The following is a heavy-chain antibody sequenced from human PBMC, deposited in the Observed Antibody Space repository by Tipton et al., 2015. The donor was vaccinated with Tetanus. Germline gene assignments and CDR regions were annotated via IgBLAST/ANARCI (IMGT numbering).Heavy chain of an antibody. Sequence: TLSLTCTVSGGSISSYYWSWIRQPPGKGLEWIGEINHSGSTNYNPSLKSRVTISVDTSKNQFSLKLSSVTAADTAVYYCARVRNGDYAELDYWGQGTLVTVSS. D-gene: IGHD4-17*01. V-gene: IGHV4-34*01. CDR2: INHSGST. CDR1: GGSISSYY. J-gene: IGHJ4*02. CDR3: ARVRNGDYAELDY.